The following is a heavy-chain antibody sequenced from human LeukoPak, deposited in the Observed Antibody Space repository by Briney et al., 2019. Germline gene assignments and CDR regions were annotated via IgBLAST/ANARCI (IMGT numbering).Heavy chain of an antibody. V-gene: IGHV1-69*13. CDR2: IIPIFGTA. CDR3: ARSIPGIAAAGSNWFDP. CDR1: GGTFSSYA. Sequence: SVKVSCKASGGTFSSYAISWVRQAPGQGLEWMGGIIPIFGTANYAQKFQGRVTITADESTSTAYMELSSLRSEDTAVYYCARSIPGIAAAGSNWFDPWGQGTLVTVSS. D-gene: IGHD6-13*01. J-gene: IGHJ5*02.